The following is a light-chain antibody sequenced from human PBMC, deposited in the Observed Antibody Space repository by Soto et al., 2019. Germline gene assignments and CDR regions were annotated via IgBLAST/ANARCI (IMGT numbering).Light chain of an antibody. CDR1: SSDIGAYNY. CDR3: SSYTSSSSWV. J-gene: IGLJ3*02. Sequence: QSALTQPASVSGSPRQSITISCTGNSSDIGAYNYVSWYQQHSGKAPKLIIYEVTNRPSGVSNRFSASKSGNTASLTIFGLQAEDEADYYCSSYTSSSSWVFGGGTKLTVL. V-gene: IGLV2-14*01. CDR2: EVT.